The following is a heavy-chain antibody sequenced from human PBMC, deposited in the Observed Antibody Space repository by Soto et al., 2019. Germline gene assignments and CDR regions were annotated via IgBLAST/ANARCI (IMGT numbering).Heavy chain of an antibody. CDR3: ARRELGYYYYGMDV. CDR1: GGTFSSYA. V-gene: IGHV1-69*10. D-gene: IGHD3-10*01. Sequence: SVKVSCKTSGGTFSSYAISWVRQAPGQGLEWMGGIVPLLRTTNYAQKFQGRVTITRDTSASTAYMELSSLRSEDTAVYYCARRELGYYYYGMDVWGQGTTVTVSS. J-gene: IGHJ6*02. CDR2: IVPLLRTT.